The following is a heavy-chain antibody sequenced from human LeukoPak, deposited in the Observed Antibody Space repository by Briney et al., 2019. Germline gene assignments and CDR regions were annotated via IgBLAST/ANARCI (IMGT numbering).Heavy chain of an antibody. CDR3: AKEEQYSSGWSVHY. J-gene: IGHJ4*02. CDR2: VSGSGGST. Sequence: GGSLRLSCAASGFTFSTYAMNWVRQAPGKDLEWVSSVSGSGGSTYYADSVKGRFTISRDNSKNTLYLQMNSLRAEDTAVYYCAKEEQYSSGWSVHYWGQGTLVTVS. D-gene: IGHD6-19*01. V-gene: IGHV3-23*01. CDR1: GFTFSTYA.